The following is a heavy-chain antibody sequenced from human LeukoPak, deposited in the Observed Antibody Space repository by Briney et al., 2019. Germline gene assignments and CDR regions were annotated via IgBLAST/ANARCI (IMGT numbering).Heavy chain of an antibody. D-gene: IGHD4-11*01. J-gene: IGHJ4*01. CDR3: ARDAQRGFDYSNSLKY. Sequence: TGGSLRLSCAASGFIFSHHGMHWVRQAPGKGLEWVAVIWSDGTNRFYADSVKGRFTISRDNSQNTVFLQMDSRRVKDTAIYYCARDAQRGFDYSNSLKYWGHGTLVTVSS. CDR1: GFIFSHHG. CDR2: IWSDGTNR. V-gene: IGHV3-33*01.